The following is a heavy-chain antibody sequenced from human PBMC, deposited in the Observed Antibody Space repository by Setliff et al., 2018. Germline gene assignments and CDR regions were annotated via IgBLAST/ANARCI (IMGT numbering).Heavy chain of an antibody. CDR2: IKEDGSET. CDR3: ASLGSYPTRADY. CDR1: GFTLRSYW. J-gene: IGHJ4*02. Sequence: GGSLRLSCAASGFTLRSYWMSWVRQAPGKGLEWVANIKEDGSETYYGGSVKGRFTISRDNAKNSLYVQMNNLRAEDTAVYYCASLGSYPTRADYWGQGTLVTVSS. D-gene: IGHD1-26*01. V-gene: IGHV3-7*01.